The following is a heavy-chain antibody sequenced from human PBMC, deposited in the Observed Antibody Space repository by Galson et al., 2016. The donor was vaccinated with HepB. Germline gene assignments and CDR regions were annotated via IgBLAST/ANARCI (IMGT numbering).Heavy chain of an antibody. D-gene: IGHD6-13*01. J-gene: IGHJ6*02. Sequence: SVKVSCKASGYTFTGYYIHWVRQAPGQGLEWMGWINPNSGGTKYALKFQGRVSMTRETSISTAYMELSRLRSDDTAVYYCARHKKTPDSRSWETPPRYYSYGMDVWGQGTTVTVSS. CDR2: INPNSGGT. V-gene: IGHV1-2*02. CDR3: ARHKKTPDSRSWETPPRYYSYGMDV. CDR1: GYTFTGYY.